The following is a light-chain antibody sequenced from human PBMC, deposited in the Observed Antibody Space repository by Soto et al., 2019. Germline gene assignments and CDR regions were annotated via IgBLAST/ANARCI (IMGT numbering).Light chain of an antibody. CDR2: GNS. Sequence: QSVLTQPPSVSGAPGQRVTISCTGSSSNIGAGYDVHWYQQLPGTAPKLLISGNSNRPSGVPDXXSGSKSGTSASLAITGXXXXXXAXYXCQSYDSSLSGWVFGGGTKLTVL. CDR3: QSYDSSLSGWV. V-gene: IGLV1-40*01. J-gene: IGLJ3*02. CDR1: SSNIGAGYD.